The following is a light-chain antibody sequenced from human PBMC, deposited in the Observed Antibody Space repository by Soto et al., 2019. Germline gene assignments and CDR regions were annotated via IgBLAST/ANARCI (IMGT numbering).Light chain of an antibody. V-gene: IGKV1-27*01. CDR3: QKYDSAPRT. CDR1: QSINNY. CDR2: SAS. J-gene: IGKJ1*01. Sequence: DTQMTQSPTSLSASVGDSVTITCRASQSINNYLAWYQQKPGKVPVLLIYSASTLKAGIPSRFSGSGAGTDSTLTISSLQPEDFATYYCQKYDSAPRTFGQGTKVDI.